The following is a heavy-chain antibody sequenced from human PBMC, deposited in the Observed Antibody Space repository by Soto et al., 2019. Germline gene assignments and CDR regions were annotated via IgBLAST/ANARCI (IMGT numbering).Heavy chain of an antibody. Sequence: SVKVSCKAPGGTFSSYAISWVRQAPGQGLEWMGGIIPIFGTANYAQKFQGRVTITADESTSTGYMELSSLRSEDTAVYYCARSQGGSSSLDIYYYYYYGMDVWGHGTTVTVSS. CDR1: GGTFSSYA. CDR3: ARSQGGSSSLDIYYYYYYGMDV. CDR2: IIPIFGTA. J-gene: IGHJ6*02. D-gene: IGHD2-15*01. V-gene: IGHV1-69*13.